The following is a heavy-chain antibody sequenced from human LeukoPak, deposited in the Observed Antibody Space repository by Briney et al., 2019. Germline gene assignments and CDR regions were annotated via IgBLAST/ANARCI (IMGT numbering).Heavy chain of an antibody. D-gene: IGHD2-21*01. CDR2: ISSSGSTI. CDR3: AREGSRLVIHAFDI. Sequence: GGSLRLSCAASGFTFSSYEMNWVRQAPGKGLEWVSYISSSGSTIYYADSVKGRFTISRDNAKNSLYLQMNSLRTEDTAVYFCAREGSRLVIHAFDIWGQGTMVTVSS. CDR1: GFTFSSYE. V-gene: IGHV3-48*03. J-gene: IGHJ3*02.